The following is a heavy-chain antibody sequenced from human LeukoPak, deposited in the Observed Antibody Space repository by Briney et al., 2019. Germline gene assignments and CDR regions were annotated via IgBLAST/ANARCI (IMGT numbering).Heavy chain of an antibody. CDR3: TKDDGYYDSSGSFLFDS. CDR1: GFTFRNYA. CDR2: ISASGAST. Sequence: GGSLRPSCAASGFTFRNYAMSWVRQAPGKGLEWVSTISASGASTGYADSVKGRFTISRDNSKNTLYLQMNSLRAEDTAVYYCTKDDGYYDSSGSFLFDSWGQGTLVTVSS. D-gene: IGHD3-22*01. V-gene: IGHV3-23*01. J-gene: IGHJ4*02.